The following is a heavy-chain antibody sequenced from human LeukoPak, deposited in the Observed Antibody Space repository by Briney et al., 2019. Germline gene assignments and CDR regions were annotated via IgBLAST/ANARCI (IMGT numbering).Heavy chain of an antibody. D-gene: IGHD6-13*01. CDR2: IYYSGST. CDR3: ARGVGRQQLEYLDY. CDR1: GGSISSGDYY. J-gene: IGHJ4*02. V-gene: IGHV4-30-4*08. Sequence: SQTLSLTCTVSGGSISSGDYYWSWIRQPPGKGLEWIGYIYYSGSTYYNPSLKSRVTISVDTSKNQFSLKLSSVTAADTAVYYCARGVGRQQLEYLDYWGQGTLVTVSS.